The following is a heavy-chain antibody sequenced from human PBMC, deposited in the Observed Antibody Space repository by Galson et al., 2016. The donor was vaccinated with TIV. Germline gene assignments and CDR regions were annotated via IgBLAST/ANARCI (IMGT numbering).Heavy chain of an antibody. CDR2: INPKNGAT. CDR3: AREGGPGYCDDSSGYGYYGMDV. Sequence: SVKVYCKASGYTFSHYYLHWVRQAPGQGLEWMGRINPKNGATDYALKFQGRVTMTRDTSISIAYMELSSLRSDDTAVYYCAREGGPGYCDDSSGYGYYGMDVWGQGTTVTVSS. CDR1: GYTFSHYY. D-gene: IGHD2-2*03. J-gene: IGHJ6*02. V-gene: IGHV1-2*06.